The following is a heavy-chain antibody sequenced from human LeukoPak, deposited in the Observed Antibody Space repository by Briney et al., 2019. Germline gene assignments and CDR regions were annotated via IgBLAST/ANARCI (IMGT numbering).Heavy chain of an antibody. J-gene: IGHJ4*02. D-gene: IGHD3-3*01. CDR3: ARSPSSETRITIFGVVIGSFDY. CDR2: INHSGST. Sequence: SETLSLTCAVYGGSFSGYYWSWIRQPPGKGLEWIGEINHSGSTNYNPSLKSRVTISVDTSKNQFSLKLSSVTAADTAVYYCARSPSSETRITIFGVVIGSFDYWGQGTLVTVSS. V-gene: IGHV4-34*01. CDR1: GGSFSGYY.